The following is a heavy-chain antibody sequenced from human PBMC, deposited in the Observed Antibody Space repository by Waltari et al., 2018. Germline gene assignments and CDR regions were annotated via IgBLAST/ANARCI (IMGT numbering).Heavy chain of an antibody. Sequence: QLQLQESGPGLVKPSETLSLTCTVSGGSISSSSYYWGWIRQPPGKGLEWIGSIYYSGSTYYNPSLKSRVTISVDTSKNQFSLKLSSVTAADTAVYYCARGSTDYGLPQLDYWGQGTLVTVSS. J-gene: IGHJ4*02. CDR2: IYYSGST. V-gene: IGHV4-39*07. CDR3: ARGSTDYGLPQLDY. D-gene: IGHD3-10*01. CDR1: GGSISSSSYY.